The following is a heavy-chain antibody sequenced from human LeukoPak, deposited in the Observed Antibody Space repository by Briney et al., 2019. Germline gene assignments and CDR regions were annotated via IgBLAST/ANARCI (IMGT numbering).Heavy chain of an antibody. CDR1: GFTFSSYS. J-gene: IGHJ4*02. CDR2: ISWSSDYI. D-gene: IGHD4-17*01. Sequence: GGSLRLSCAASGFTFSSYSMNWVRQAPGKGLEWVSSISWSSDYIYYADSVKGRFTISRDNSKNTLYLQMNSLRAEDTAVYYCAKESNGDYDYWGQGTLVTVSS. CDR3: AKESNGDYDY. V-gene: IGHV3-21*04.